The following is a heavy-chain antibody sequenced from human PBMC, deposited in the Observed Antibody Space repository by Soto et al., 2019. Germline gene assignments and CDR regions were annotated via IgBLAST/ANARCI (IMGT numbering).Heavy chain of an antibody. D-gene: IGHD3-10*01. CDR1: GFSLSTSGVG. CDR2: IYWDDNR. J-gene: IGHJ4*02. CDR3: AHRGGFEELKY. Sequence: QITLKESGPTLVKPTQTLTLTCTFSGFSLSTSGVGVGWIRQPPGKALEWLALIYWDDNRLYSPSLKNRLTLTKDTSKNQVVLAMTNMDPVDTATYYCAHRGGFEELKYWGQGTLVTVSS. V-gene: IGHV2-5*02.